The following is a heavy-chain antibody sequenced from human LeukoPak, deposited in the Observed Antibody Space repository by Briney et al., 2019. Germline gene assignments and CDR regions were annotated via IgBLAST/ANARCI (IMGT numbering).Heavy chain of an antibody. CDR3: ARPLPYCGGDCYSPFDY. Sequence: GGSLRLSCAASGFTFSSYGMHWVRQAPGKGLEWVSFIRYDGSNKYYADSVKGRFTISRDNAKNSLCLQMNSLRAEDTAVYYCARPLPYCGGDCYSPFDYWGQGTLVTVSS. CDR2: IRYDGSNK. J-gene: IGHJ4*02. D-gene: IGHD2-21*02. V-gene: IGHV3-30*02. CDR1: GFTFSSYG.